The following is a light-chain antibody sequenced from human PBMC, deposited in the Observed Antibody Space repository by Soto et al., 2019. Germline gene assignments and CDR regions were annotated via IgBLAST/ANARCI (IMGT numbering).Light chain of an antibody. CDR1: HYINNY. J-gene: IGKJ1*01. V-gene: IGKV3-15*01. CDR2: GAS. Sequence: EIVMTQSPATLSVSPGEGVTLSCTASHYINNYLAWYQQKPGQAPRLLISGASTRATGFPARFSGGGSGKELPLTITSLQSEDFAVYYCQQYLNWPWTFGQGTKVEIK. CDR3: QQYLNWPWT.